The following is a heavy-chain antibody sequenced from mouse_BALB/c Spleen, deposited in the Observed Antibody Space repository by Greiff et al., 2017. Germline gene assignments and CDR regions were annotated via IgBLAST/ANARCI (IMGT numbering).Heavy chain of an antibody. D-gene: IGHD2-14*01. Sequence: EVMLVESGGDLVKPGGSLKLSCAASGFTFSSYGMSWVRQTPDKRLEWVATISSGGSYTYYPDSVKGRFTISRDNAKNTLYLQMSSLKSEDTAMYYCARTYYRYDLDYWGQGTTLTVSS. CDR1: GFTFSSYG. J-gene: IGHJ2*01. CDR2: ISSGGSYT. CDR3: ARTYYRYDLDY. V-gene: IGHV5-6*02.